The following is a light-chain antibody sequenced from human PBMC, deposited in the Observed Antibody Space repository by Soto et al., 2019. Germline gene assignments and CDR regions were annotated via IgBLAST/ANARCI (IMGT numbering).Light chain of an antibody. Sequence: QSALTQPPSASGSPGQSVTISCTGTSSDVGGYNYVSWYQQHPGKAPKLMIYEVSKRPSGVPDRFSGSKSGNTASLTVSGLQAEDEADYYCSSYTGSNNLEVLGTGTKVPVL. J-gene: IGLJ1*01. CDR1: SSDVGGYNY. V-gene: IGLV2-8*01. CDR3: SSYTGSNNLEV. CDR2: EVS.